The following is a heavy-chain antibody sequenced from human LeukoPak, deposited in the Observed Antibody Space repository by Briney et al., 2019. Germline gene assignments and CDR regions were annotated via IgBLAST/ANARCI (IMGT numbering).Heavy chain of an antibody. D-gene: IGHD6-19*01. V-gene: IGHV3-23*01. Sequence: PGGSLRLSCAASGFTFSSYAMSWVRQAPGKGLEWVSAISGSGGSTHYADSVKGRFTISRDNSKNTLFLQMNSLRAEDTAVYYCAKDEKQWLVYTLWFDPWGQGTLVTVSS. CDR3: AKDEKQWLVYTLWFDP. J-gene: IGHJ5*02. CDR1: GFTFSSYA. CDR2: ISGSGGST.